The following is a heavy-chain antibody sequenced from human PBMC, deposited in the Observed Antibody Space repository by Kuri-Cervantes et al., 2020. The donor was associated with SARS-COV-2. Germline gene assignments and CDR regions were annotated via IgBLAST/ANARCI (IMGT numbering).Heavy chain of an antibody. J-gene: IGHJ4*02. Sequence: GGSLRLSCAASGFTFDDYGMSWVRQAPGKGLEWVSGINWNGGSTGYADSGKGRFTISRDNPKNSLYLQMNSLRAEDTALYYCARDTRRRSGNLPFDYWGQGTLVTVSS. CDR2: INWNGGST. V-gene: IGHV3-20*04. D-gene: IGHD3-3*01. CDR1: GFTFDDYG. CDR3: ARDTRRRSGNLPFDY.